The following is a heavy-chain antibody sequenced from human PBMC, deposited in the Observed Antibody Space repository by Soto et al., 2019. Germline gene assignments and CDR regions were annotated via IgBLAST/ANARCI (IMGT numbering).Heavy chain of an antibody. CDR1: GDSVSSNSGA. J-gene: IGHJ6*02. D-gene: IGHD1-26*01. V-gene: IGHV6-1*01. CDR2: TYYRSHWYN. CDR3: VRRYRDSQYYSGLDV. Sequence: SQTLSLSCALSGDSVSSNSGAWNWIRQSPSRGLEWLGRTYYRSHWYNDFAVSVKSRVTIDPDTSKNQFSLQLNSVTPEDTAVYYCVRRYRDSQYYSGLDVWGRGTTVTVSS.